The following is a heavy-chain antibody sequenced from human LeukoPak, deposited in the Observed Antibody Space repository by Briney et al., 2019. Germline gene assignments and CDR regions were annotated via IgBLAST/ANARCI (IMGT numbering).Heavy chain of an antibody. CDR1: GFTFSSYG. D-gene: IGHD1-1*01. CDR2: ISYDGSNK. CDR3: ANSGTTGGLDY. Sequence: GGSLRLSCAASGFTFSSYGMHWVRQAPGKGLEWVAVISYDGSNKYYADSVKGRFTISRDNSKNTLYLQMNSLRAEDTAVYYCANSGTTGGLDYWGQGTLVTVSS. V-gene: IGHV3-30*18. J-gene: IGHJ4*02.